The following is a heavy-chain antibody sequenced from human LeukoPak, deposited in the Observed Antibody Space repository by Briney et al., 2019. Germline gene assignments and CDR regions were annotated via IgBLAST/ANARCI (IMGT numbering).Heavy chain of an antibody. Sequence: ASVKVSCKASGYTFTGYYMHWVRQAPGQGLERMGWINPNSGGTNYAQKFQGRVTMTRDTSISTAYMELSRLRSDDTAVYYCARGRGSGSHYYYYYMDVWGKGTTVTVSS. D-gene: IGHD1-26*01. J-gene: IGHJ6*03. CDR1: GYTFTGYY. CDR2: INPNSGGT. CDR3: ARGRGSGSHYYYYYMDV. V-gene: IGHV1-2*02.